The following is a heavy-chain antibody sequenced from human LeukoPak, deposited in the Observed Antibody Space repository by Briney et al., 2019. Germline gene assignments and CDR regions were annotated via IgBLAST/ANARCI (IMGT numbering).Heavy chain of an antibody. J-gene: IGHJ4*02. Sequence: GGSLRLSCAASGFTFSSYAMSWVRQAPGKGLEWVSAISGSGGSTYYAGSVKGRFTISRDNSKNTLYLQMNSLRAEDTAVYYCAKDPRAYYYDSSGYYYSHYWGQGTLVTVSS. V-gene: IGHV3-23*01. CDR1: GFTFSSYA. CDR3: AKDPRAYYYDSSGYYYSHY. D-gene: IGHD3-22*01. CDR2: ISGSGGST.